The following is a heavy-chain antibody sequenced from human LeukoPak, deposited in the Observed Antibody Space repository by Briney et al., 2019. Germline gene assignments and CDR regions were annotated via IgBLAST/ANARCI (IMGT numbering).Heavy chain of an antibody. J-gene: IGHJ4*02. CDR2: IYYSGST. V-gene: IGHV4-59*01. D-gene: IGHD6-19*01. CDR3: ARAGRVAGTLRFDY. CDR1: GGSLSSYY. Sequence: SETLSLTCTVSGGSLSSYYWSWIRQPPGKGLEWIGYIYYSGSTNYNPSLKSRVTISVDTSKNQFSLKLSSVTAADTAVYYCARAGRVAGTLRFDYWGQGTLVTVSS.